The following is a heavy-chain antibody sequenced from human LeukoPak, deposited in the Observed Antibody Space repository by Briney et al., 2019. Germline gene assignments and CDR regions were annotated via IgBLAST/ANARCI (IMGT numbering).Heavy chain of an antibody. CDR2: INHSGRT. CDR3: ARDPCSSINCPLRF. D-gene: IGHD2-2*01. J-gene: IGHJ4*02. V-gene: IGHV4-34*01. CDR1: GGSLSGSY. Sequence: ASETLSLTCAVSGGSLSGSYCTWVRQSPGEGLEWIGEINHSGRTNYNPSLQSRVTISLDTTRSQFSLILRSVTAADTAVYYCARDPCSSINCPLRFWGQGTLVTVPS.